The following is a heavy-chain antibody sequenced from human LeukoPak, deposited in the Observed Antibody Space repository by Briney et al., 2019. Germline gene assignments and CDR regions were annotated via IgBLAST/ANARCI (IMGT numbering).Heavy chain of an antibody. CDR3: AREAKSDYYYYGMDV. J-gene: IGHJ6*02. Sequence: GGSLRLSCAASGFSFISYSMNWVRQAPGKRLEWVSSISTSSSYIYYADSVKGRFTISRDNAKNSLYLQMNSLRAEDTAVYYCAREAKSDYYYYGMDVWGQGTTVTVSS. CDR1: GFSFISYS. D-gene: IGHD3-3*01. V-gene: IGHV3-21*04. CDR2: ISTSSSYI.